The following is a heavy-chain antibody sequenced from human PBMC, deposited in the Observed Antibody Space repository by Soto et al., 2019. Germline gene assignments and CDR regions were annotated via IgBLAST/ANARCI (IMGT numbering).Heavy chain of an antibody. V-gene: IGHV5-51*01. J-gene: IGHJ6*02. CDR3: ARHPTVEMATIFPYYGMDV. CDR2: IYPGDSDT. Sequence: GESLKISCKGSGYSFTSYWIGWVRQMPGKGLEWMGIIYPGDSDTRYSPSFQGQVTISADKSISTAYLQWSSLKASDTAMYYCARHPTVEMATIFPYYGMDVWGQGTTVTVSS. CDR1: GYSFTSYW. D-gene: IGHD5-12*01.